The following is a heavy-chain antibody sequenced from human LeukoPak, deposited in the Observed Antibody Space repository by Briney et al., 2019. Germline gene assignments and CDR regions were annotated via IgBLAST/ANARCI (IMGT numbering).Heavy chain of an antibody. D-gene: IGHD4-17*01. CDR1: GFTVRSNY. V-gene: IGHV3-66*01. CDR3: ARDPGGDYDY. Sequence: GGSLRLSCAASGFTVRSNYMSWVRQAPGKGLEWVSLFYIDGSTYYADSEKGRFTLSRDNSKDTLYLQMNSLRAEDTAVYYCARDPGGDYDYWGQGTLVTVSS. CDR2: FYIDGST. J-gene: IGHJ4*02.